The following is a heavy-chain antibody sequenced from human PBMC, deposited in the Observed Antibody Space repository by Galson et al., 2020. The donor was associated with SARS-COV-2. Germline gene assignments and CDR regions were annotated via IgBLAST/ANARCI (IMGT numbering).Heavy chain of an antibody. CDR3: ARHCGSHWYWAVDI. D-gene: IGHD6-19*01. CDR2: VYYTGGT. V-gene: IGHV4-59*08. CDR1: DGSISPYF. Sequence: ETSETLSLTCTVSDGSISPYFWSWVRQPPGKGLEWIGYVYYTGGTSYNPSLKSRVTISVDTSKNHFSLKLISVTAADTAVYYWARHCGSHWYWAVDIGGKGTMVTVSS. J-gene: IGHJ3*02.